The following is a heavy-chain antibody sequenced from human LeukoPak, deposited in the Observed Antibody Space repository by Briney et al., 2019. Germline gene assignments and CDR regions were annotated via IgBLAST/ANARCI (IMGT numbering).Heavy chain of an antibody. Sequence: GGSLRLSCAASGFTFSSYAMSWVRQAPGKGLEWVSAISGSGGSTYYADSVKGRFTISRDDSKNTLYLQMNSLRAEDTAVYYCAKEYSYSSSWYYFDYWGQGTLVTVSS. CDR1: GFTFSSYA. CDR2: ISGSGGST. CDR3: AKEYSYSSSWYYFDY. D-gene: IGHD6-13*01. V-gene: IGHV3-23*01. J-gene: IGHJ4*02.